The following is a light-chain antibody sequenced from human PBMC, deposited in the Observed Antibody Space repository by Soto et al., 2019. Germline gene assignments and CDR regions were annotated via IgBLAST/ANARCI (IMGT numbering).Light chain of an antibody. CDR2: AAS. J-gene: IGKJ1*01. CDR1: QSISNY. CDR3: QQSYSSPTWT. Sequence: DSQISQCPCSRSSSVLGIVSITFLASQSISNYLNWYQQKPGKAPKVLIYAASSLQSGVPSRFSGSGSGTDFTLTISSLQPEDTATYYCQQSYSSPTWTFGQGTKVDIK. V-gene: IGKV1-39*01.